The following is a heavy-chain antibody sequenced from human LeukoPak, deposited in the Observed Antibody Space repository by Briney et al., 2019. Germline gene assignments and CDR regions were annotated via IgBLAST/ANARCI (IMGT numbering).Heavy chain of an antibody. Sequence: PSETLSLTCTVSGGSISSGGYYWSWIRQHPGKGLEWIGYIYYSGSTYYNPSLKSRVTISVDTSKNQFSLKLSSVTAADTAVYYCARDGPGVAAIGRAFDIWGQGTMVTVSS. CDR1: GGSISSGGYY. J-gene: IGHJ3*02. V-gene: IGHV4-31*03. CDR2: IYYSGST. CDR3: ARDGPGVAAIGRAFDI. D-gene: IGHD2-15*01.